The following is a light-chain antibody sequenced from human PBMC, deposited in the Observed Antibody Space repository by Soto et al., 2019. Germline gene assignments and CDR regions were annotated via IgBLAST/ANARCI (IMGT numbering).Light chain of an antibody. Sequence: EIVMTQSPATLSVSPGERATLSCRASQSVSSNLAWYQQKPGQAPRLLIYGASTRATGIPARFSGSGSGTELTLTLSRLQAGDFSGYYCQQYNNWPPGVTFGPGTKVDIK. J-gene: IGKJ3*01. CDR3: QQYNNWPPGVT. CDR1: QSVSSN. CDR2: GAS. V-gene: IGKV3-15*01.